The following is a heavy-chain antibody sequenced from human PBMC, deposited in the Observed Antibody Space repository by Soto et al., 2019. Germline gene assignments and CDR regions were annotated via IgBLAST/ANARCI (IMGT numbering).Heavy chain of an antibody. CDR1: GFIFSSYD. J-gene: IGHJ4*02. D-gene: IGHD5-12*01. CDR3: AGVGRLRSVDY. CDR2: IGTAGDT. Sequence: EVQLVESGGGLVQPGGSLRLSCAASGFIFSSYDMHWVRQATGKGLEWVSAIGTAGDTYYPGSVKGRFTISTENATNSVYLQMNSAGAGDTAVEYCAGVGRLRSVDYWGQGTLVTVSS. V-gene: IGHV3-13*04.